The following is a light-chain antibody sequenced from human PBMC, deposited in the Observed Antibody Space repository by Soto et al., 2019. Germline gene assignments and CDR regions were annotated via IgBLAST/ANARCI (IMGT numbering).Light chain of an antibody. CDR3: CSYAGSSTYV. J-gene: IGLJ1*01. CDR1: SSDVGSYNL. CDR2: EGS. Sequence: QSVLTQPLSVSGSPGQSVTIPCTGTSSDVGSYNLVSWYQQHPGKAPKLMIYEGSKRPSGVSNRFSGSKSGNTASLTISGLQAEDEADYYCCSYAGSSTYVFGTGTKVTVL. V-gene: IGLV2-23*01.